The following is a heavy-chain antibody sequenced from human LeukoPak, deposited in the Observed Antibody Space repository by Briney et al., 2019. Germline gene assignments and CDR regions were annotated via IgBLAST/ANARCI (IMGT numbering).Heavy chain of an antibody. Sequence: SETLSLTCAVYGGSFSGYYRSWIRQPPGKGLEWIGEINHSGITNYNPSLKSRVTISVDTSKNQFSLKLSSVTAADTAVYYCATTYYDSSGYYYLGYWGQGTLVTVSS. CDR1: GGSFSGYY. J-gene: IGHJ4*02. CDR3: ATTYYDSSGYYYLGY. D-gene: IGHD3-22*01. V-gene: IGHV4-34*01. CDR2: INHSGIT.